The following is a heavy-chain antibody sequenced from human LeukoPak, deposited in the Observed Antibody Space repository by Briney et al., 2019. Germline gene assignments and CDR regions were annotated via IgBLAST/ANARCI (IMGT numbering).Heavy chain of an antibody. Sequence: QPGGSLRLSCIVSGLSFTTFAMSWVRQPPGKGLEWVSSISSSGGSTYYADSVKGRFTISRDNSKKTLDLHMNSLGVEDTAMYCCTPGYSLGSWGQGMRVTVSS. V-gene: IGHV3-23*01. CDR1: GLSFTTFA. J-gene: IGHJ5*01. CDR2: ISSSGGST. D-gene: IGHD3-22*01. CDR3: TPGYSLGS.